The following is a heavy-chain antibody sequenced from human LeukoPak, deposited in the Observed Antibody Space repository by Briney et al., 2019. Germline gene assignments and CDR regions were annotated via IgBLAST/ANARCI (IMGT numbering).Heavy chain of an antibody. CDR3: ARETYYYDSSGYYLRYFDS. Sequence: GGCLRLSCAASGFTVSSNYMNWVRQAPGKGLEWVSVIYTGGSTYYADSVKGRFSISRDNSKNTLYLQMNSLSAEDTAVYYCARETYYYDSSGYYLRYFDSWGQGTLVTVSS. V-gene: IGHV3-53*01. J-gene: IGHJ4*02. CDR2: IYTGGST. D-gene: IGHD3-22*01. CDR1: GFTVSSNY.